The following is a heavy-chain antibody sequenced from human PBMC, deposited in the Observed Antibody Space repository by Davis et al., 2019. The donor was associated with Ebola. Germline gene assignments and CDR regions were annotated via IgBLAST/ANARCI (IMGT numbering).Heavy chain of an antibody. CDR3: ARAPWEAARVFDY. J-gene: IGHJ4*02. CDR2: INAGNGNT. V-gene: IGHV1-3*01. Sequence: ASVKVSCKASGYTFTSYAMHWVRQAPGQRLEWMGWINAGNGNTKYSQKFQGRVTMTTDTSTSTAYMELRSLRSDDTAVYYCARAPWEAARVFDYWGQGTLVTVSS. D-gene: IGHD6-6*01. CDR1: GYTFTSYA.